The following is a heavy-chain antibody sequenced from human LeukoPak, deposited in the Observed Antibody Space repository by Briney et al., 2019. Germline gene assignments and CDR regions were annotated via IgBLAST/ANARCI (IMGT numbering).Heavy chain of an antibody. CDR3: AREVLFCSSTSCPIDY. V-gene: IGHV3-7*05. CDR1: GFTFSSYW. J-gene: IGHJ4*02. Sequence: PGGSLRLSCAASGFTFSSYWMSWVRQVPGKGLEWVASINQDGSEKYYVDSVKGRFTISRDNAKNSLYLQMNSLRAEDTALYYCAREVLFCSSTSCPIDYWGQGTLVTVSS. D-gene: IGHD2-2*01. CDR2: INQDGSEK.